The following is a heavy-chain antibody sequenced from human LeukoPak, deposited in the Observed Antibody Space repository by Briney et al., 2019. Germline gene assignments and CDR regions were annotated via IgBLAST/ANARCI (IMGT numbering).Heavy chain of an antibody. V-gene: IGHV4-38-2*02. CDR2: MHHSGST. D-gene: IGHD3-10*01. CDR1: GYSISTDYH. CDR3: ARDRSYYTFDY. J-gene: IGHJ4*02. Sequence: SETLSFTCAVSGYSISTDYHWGWIRQPPGKVLEWIGSMHHSGSTYYNPSLKSRVTISVDTSKNQVSLKLNSVTAADTAVYYCARDRSYYTFDYWGQGTLVTVSA.